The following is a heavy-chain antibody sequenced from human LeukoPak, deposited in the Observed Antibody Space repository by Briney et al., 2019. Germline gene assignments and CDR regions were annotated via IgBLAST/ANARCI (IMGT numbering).Heavy chain of an antibody. CDR2: IYYSGST. V-gene: IGHV4-39*01. J-gene: IGHJ5*02. Sequence: PSETLSLTCTVSGGSIRSSSYYWGWIRQPPGKGLEWIGSIYYSGSTYYNPSLKSRVTISVDTSKNQFSLKLSSVTAADTAVYYCARRYYYGSGSYYNSNWFDPWGQGTLVTVSS. D-gene: IGHD3-10*01. CDR1: GGSIRSSSYY. CDR3: ARRYYYGSGSYYNSNWFDP.